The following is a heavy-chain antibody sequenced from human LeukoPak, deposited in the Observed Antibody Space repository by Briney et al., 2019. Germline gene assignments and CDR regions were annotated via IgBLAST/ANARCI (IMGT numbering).Heavy chain of an antibody. D-gene: IGHD3-22*01. Sequence: SVKVSCKASGGTFSSYTISWVRQAPGQGLEWMGRIIPILGIANYAQKFQGRVTITADKSTSTAYMELSSLRSEDTAVYYCATLGIDYYDSSGYNFDYWGQGTLVTVPS. J-gene: IGHJ4*02. V-gene: IGHV1-69*02. CDR3: ATLGIDYYDSSGYNFDY. CDR2: IIPILGIA. CDR1: GGTFSSYT.